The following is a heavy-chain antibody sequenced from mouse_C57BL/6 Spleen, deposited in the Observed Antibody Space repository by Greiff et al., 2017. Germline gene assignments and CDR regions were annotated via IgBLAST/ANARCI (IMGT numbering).Heavy chain of an antibody. Sequence: QVQLQQPGAELVKPGASVKLSCKASGYTFTSYWMHWVKQRPGQGLEWIGMIHPNSGSTKYNEKFKSKATLTVDKSSSTAYMQLSSLTSEDSAVYYCASSVGDGYSWFAYWGQGTLVTVSA. V-gene: IGHV1-64*01. CDR2: IHPNSGST. J-gene: IGHJ3*01. D-gene: IGHD2-3*01. CDR3: ASSVGDGYSWFAY. CDR1: GYTFTSYW.